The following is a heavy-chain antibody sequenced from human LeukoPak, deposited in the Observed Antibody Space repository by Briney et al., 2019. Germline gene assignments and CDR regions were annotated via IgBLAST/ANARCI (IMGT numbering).Heavy chain of an antibody. CDR3: AQDWPSAVTTTPGF. V-gene: IGHV3-53*01. Sequence: GGSLRLSCAASGFTVSNSYMSWVRQAPGKGLEWVSMIYVGGSTFYAGSVRGRFTLSRDNSKNTVYFQMNSLRAEDTAIYYCAQDWPSAVTTTPGFWGQGTMVIVSS. J-gene: IGHJ3*01. D-gene: IGHD4-17*01. CDR1: GFTVSNSY. CDR2: IYVGGST.